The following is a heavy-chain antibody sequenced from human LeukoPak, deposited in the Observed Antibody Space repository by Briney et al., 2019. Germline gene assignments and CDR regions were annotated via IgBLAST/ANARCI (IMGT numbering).Heavy chain of an antibody. D-gene: IGHD6-19*01. Sequence: GASVKVSCKASGGTFSSYAISWVRQAPGQGLEWMGGIIPIFGTANYAQKFQGRVTITADESTSTAYMELSSLRSEDTAVYYCARESSSVARAFDIWGQGTMVTVSS. CDR1: GGTFSSYA. V-gene: IGHV1-69*13. CDR2: IIPIFGTA. J-gene: IGHJ3*02. CDR3: ARESSSVARAFDI.